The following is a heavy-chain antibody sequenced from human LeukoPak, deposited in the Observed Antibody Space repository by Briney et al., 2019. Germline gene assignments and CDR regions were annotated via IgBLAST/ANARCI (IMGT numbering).Heavy chain of an antibody. V-gene: IGHV4-59*10. CDR1: GGSFSSYY. Sequence: SETLSLTCAVYGGSFSSYYWSWIRQPAGKGLEWIGRIYTSGSTNYNPSLKSRVTMSVDTSKNQFSLKLSSVTAADTAVYYCARCPLVISSTSCYYMDVWGKGTTVTISS. CDR3: ARCPLVISSTSCYYMDV. D-gene: IGHD2-2*01. J-gene: IGHJ6*03. CDR2: IYTSGST.